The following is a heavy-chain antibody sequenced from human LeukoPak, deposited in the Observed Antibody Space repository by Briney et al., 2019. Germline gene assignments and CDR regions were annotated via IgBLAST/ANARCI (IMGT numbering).Heavy chain of an antibody. CDR2: IYYSGST. D-gene: IGHD3-10*01. Sequence: SETLSLTCAVSDDSIRSSAYYWGWIRQPSGKGLEWIGSIYYSGSTYYNPSLKSRVTISIDTSKNQFSLKLSSVTAADTAVYYCASEPYGSGSFLGAFDIWGQGTMVTVSS. CDR3: ASEPYGSGSFLGAFDI. V-gene: IGHV4-39*01. CDR1: DDSIRSSAYY. J-gene: IGHJ3*02.